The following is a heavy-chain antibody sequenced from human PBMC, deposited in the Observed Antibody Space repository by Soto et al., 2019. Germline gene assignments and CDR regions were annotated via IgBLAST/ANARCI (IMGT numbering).Heavy chain of an antibody. V-gene: IGHV4-59*01. J-gene: IGHJ4*02. CDR3: ARAQITMVRGVIAVPYYFDY. D-gene: IGHD3-10*01. Sequence: SETLSLTCTVSGGSISSYYWSWIRQPPGKGLEWIGYTYYSGSTNYNPSLKSRVTISVDTSKNQFSLKLSSVTAADTAVYYCARAQITMVRGVIAVPYYFDYWGQGTLVTVSS. CDR2: TYYSGST. CDR1: GGSISSYY.